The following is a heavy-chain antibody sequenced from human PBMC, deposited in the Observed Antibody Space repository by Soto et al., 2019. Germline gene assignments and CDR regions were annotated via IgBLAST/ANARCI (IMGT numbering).Heavy chain of an antibody. CDR1: GGSFSGYY. CDR2: INHSGST. V-gene: IGHV4-34*01. J-gene: IGHJ6*03. Sequence: SETLSLTCAVYGGSFSGYYWSWIRQPPGKGLEWIGEINHSGSTNYNPSLKSRVTISVDTSKNQFSLKLSSVTAADTAVYYCARSPSRVPAAIAAYYMDVWGKGTTVTVSS. CDR3: ARSPSRVPAAIAAYYMDV. D-gene: IGHD2-2*01.